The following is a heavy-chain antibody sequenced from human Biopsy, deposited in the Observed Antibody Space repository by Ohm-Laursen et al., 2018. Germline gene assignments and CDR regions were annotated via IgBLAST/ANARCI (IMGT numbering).Heavy chain of an antibody. CDR3: ARHGSQGYCTGGSCVDY. CDR1: GGSISSNYYY. J-gene: IGHJ4*02. V-gene: IGHV4-39*01. Sequence: SQTLSLTCTVSGGSISSNYYYWGWIRQPPGKGLEWFGSIYYRGNTNYNPSLRSRFTITVDTSKNQFSLKLSSETAADTAVFYCARHGSQGYCTGGSCVDYWGQGALVTVSS. CDR2: IYYRGNT. D-gene: IGHD2-15*01.